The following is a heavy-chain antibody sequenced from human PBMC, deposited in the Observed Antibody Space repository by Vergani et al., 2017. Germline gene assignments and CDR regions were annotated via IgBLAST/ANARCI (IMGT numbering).Heavy chain of an antibody. D-gene: IGHD2-2*02. CDR2: IYYSGST. J-gene: IGHJ4*02. Sequence: QLQLQESGPGLVKPSETLSLTCTVSGGSISSSSYYWGWIRQPXGKGLEWIGSIYYSGSTYYNPSLKSRVTISVDTSKNQFSLKLSSVTAADTAVYYCARGSPYCSSTSCYNPFDYWGQGTLVTVSS. CDR3: ARGSPYCSSTSCYNPFDY. V-gene: IGHV4-39*07. CDR1: GGSISSSSYY.